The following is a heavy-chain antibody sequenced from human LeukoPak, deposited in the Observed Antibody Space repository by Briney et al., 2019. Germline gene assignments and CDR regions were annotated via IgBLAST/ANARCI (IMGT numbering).Heavy chain of an antibody. CDR2: ISSDESTK. Sequence: GGSLRLSCAASGLTFNSYAMHWVRQAPGMGLEWVALISSDESTKNYAGSVLGRFTISRDNSKNTLYLQMSSLRADDTAVYYCARDPAIFCSSGTCFDIDYWGQGALVTVSS. J-gene: IGHJ4*02. CDR3: ARDPAIFCSSGTCFDIDY. D-gene: IGHD2-15*01. V-gene: IGHV3-30*15. CDR1: GLTFNSYA.